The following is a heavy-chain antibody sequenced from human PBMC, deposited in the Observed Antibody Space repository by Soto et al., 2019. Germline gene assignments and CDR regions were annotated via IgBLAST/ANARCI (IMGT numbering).Heavy chain of an antibody. CDR3: AKVPRRIHGYSYGGRPNRDMDV. V-gene: IGHV5-51*01. J-gene: IGHJ6*02. D-gene: IGHD5-18*01. CDR2: IYPLDSYT. Sequence: GESLKTSCQASGYSFTHKWIAWVRQRPGKGLEWLGVIYPLDSYTKYSPSFEGQVTMSVDKSVKTASLLLNSLRAEDTAVYYCAKVPRRIHGYSYGGRPNRDMDVWGQGTTVTVSS. CDR1: GYSFTHKW.